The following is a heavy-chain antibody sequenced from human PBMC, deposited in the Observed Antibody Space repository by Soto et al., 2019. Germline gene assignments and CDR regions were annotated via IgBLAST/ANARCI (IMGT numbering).Heavy chain of an antibody. CDR3: AKDRMGAGVRGYFDY. CDR2: ISYDGSNK. D-gene: IGHD3-10*01. Sequence: QVQLVESGGGVVQPGKSLRLSCAGSGFTFSSYGMDWVRQAPGKGLEWVAVISYDGSNKYYADSVKGRFTISRDNSKNTLYLQQGSLRADDTAVYYCAKDRMGAGVRGYFDYWGQGTLVTVSS. V-gene: IGHV3-30*18. J-gene: IGHJ4*02. CDR1: GFTFSSYG.